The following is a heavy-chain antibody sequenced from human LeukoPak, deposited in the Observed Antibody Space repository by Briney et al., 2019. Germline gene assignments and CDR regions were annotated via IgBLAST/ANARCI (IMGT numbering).Heavy chain of an antibody. D-gene: IGHD1-26*01. Sequence: GESLKISCEGSGYSFTNYWIGWVRQMPGKGLEWMGTIYPDDSDTRYSPSFQGQVTISADKSINTAYLQWSSLKASDTAMHYCARQGVGTSTCDYWGQGTLVTVSS. CDR1: GYSFTNYW. J-gene: IGHJ4*02. V-gene: IGHV5-51*01. CDR3: ARQGVGTSTCDY. CDR2: IYPDDSDT.